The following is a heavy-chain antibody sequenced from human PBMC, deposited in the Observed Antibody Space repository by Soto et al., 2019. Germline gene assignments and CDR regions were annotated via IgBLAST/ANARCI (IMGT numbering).Heavy chain of an antibody. D-gene: IGHD2-2*01. V-gene: IGHV3-23*01. J-gene: IGHJ6*03. CDR2: ISGSGGST. CDR3: AKVGYCSSTSCYVDYYYYYMDV. CDR1: GFTFSSYA. Sequence: EVQLLESGGGFVQPGGSLRLSCAASGFTFSSYAMSCVRQAPGKGLEWVSAISGSGGSTYYADSVKGRFTISRDNSKNTLYLQMNSLRAEDTAVYYCAKVGYCSSTSCYVDYYYYYMDVWGKGTTVTVSS.